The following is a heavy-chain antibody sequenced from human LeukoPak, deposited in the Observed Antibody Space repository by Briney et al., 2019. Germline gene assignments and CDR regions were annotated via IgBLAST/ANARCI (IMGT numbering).Heavy chain of an antibody. CDR2: INSDGGSI. Sequence: GGSLRLSCAASGFTFSNYWMYWVRQGPGKGLVWVSRINSDGGSIAYADSVKGGVVISRDNDRNTLYLQINSLRVEDTAVYYCARRRPGFFALDIWGQGTLVTVSS. CDR1: GFTFSNYW. J-gene: IGHJ3*02. CDR3: ARRRPGFFALDI. V-gene: IGHV3-74*01.